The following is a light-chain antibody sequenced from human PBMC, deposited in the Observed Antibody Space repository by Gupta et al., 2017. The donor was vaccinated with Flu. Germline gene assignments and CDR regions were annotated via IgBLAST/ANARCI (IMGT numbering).Light chain of an antibody. CDR3: QVWDSSSVT. CDR1: NWRYKS. CDR2: QDN. Sequence: SAGKTASISCSGDNWRYKSAAGDQKKVGQYHVVVIYQDNKRTAGITERFSGSKSGNTATRTIGGAEARDEDDYYCQVWDSSSVTFGGGTKGTVL. J-gene: IGLJ2*01. V-gene: IGLV3-1*01.